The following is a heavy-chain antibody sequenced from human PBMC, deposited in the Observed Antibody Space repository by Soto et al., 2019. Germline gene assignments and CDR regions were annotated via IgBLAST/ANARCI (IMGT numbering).Heavy chain of an antibody. CDR3: ARGRSSSVYFDY. CDR1: GFTFSSYD. Sequence: GGSLRLSCAASGFTFSSYDMHWVRQATGKGLEWVSAIGTAGDTYYPGSVKGRFTISRENAKNSLYLQMNSLRAEDTAVYYCARGRSSSVYFDYWGQGTLVTVSS. V-gene: IGHV3-13*04. J-gene: IGHJ4*02. D-gene: IGHD6-6*01. CDR2: IGTAGDT.